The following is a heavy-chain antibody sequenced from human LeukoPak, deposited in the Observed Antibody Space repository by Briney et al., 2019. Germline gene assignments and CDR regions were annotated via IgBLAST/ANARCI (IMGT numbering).Heavy chain of an antibody. J-gene: IGHJ4*02. V-gene: IGHV3-74*01. CDR3: ARDAASVIDY. CDR1: VFTFSVSW. CDR2: VKSDGSTT. Sequence: GGSLRLSCAVSVFTFSVSWMQSVRQAPGKGLVWVSRVKSDGSTTNYADSVKGRFTISRDNAKNTLYLQMNSLRAEDTAVYYCARDAASVIDYWGQGTLVTVSS. D-gene: IGHD5/OR15-5a*01.